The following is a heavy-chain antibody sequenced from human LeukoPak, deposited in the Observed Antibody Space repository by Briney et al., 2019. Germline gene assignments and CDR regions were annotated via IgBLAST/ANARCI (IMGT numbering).Heavy chain of an antibody. CDR1: GGSISSYY. V-gene: IGHV4-59*01. CDR3: AGGNPLTGYYILDY. J-gene: IGHJ4*02. D-gene: IGHD3-9*01. Sequence: SETLSLTCTVSGGSISSYYWSWIRQPPGKGLEWIGYIYYSGSTNYNPSLKSRVTISVDTSKNQFSLKLSSVTAADTAVYYCAGGNPLTGYYILDYWGQGTLVTVSS. CDR2: IYYSGST.